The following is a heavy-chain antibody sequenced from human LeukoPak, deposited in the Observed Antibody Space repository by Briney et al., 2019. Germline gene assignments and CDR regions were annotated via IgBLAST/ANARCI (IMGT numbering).Heavy chain of an antibody. CDR3: ARDRGEAGRRYYFDY. V-gene: IGHV7-4-1*02. D-gene: IGHD6-13*01. CDR2: INTNTGNP. J-gene: IGHJ4*02. CDR1: GYTFTSYY. Sequence: GSVKVSCKASGYTFTSYYMHWVRQAPGQGLEWMGWINTNTGNPTYAQGFTGRFVFSLDTSVSTAYLQISSLKAEDTAVYYCARDRGEAGRRYYFDYWGQGTLVTVSS.